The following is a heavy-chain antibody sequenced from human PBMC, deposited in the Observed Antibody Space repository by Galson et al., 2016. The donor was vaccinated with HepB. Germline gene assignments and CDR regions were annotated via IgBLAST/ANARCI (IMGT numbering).Heavy chain of an antibody. CDR3: ARASTFPGARMVFDS. D-gene: IGHD2-2*01. J-gene: IGHJ5*01. CDR1: GASVNSSNW. CDR2: IYHTGTS. Sequence: SETLSLTCTVSGASVNSSNWWTWVRQAPGTGLEWIGEIYHTGTSNNNPSLLSRFTMSIDNSRNLFSLNLNSVTAADTAVYYCARASTFPGARMVFDSWGRGILVTVSS. V-gene: IGHV4-4*02.